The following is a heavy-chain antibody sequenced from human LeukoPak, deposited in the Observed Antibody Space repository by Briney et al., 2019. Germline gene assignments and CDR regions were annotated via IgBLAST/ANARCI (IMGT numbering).Heavy chain of an antibody. CDR2: ISWNSGSI. V-gene: IGHV3-9*01. CDR3: AKDILPSIAARNPFDY. Sequence: GMSLRLSCAAPGFTFDDYAMHWVRQAPGKGLEWVSGISWNSGSIGYADSVKGRFTISRDDAKNSLYLRMNSLRAEDTALYYCAKDILPSIAARNPFDYRGQGTLVTVSS. J-gene: IGHJ4*02. D-gene: IGHD6-6*01. CDR1: GFTFDDYA.